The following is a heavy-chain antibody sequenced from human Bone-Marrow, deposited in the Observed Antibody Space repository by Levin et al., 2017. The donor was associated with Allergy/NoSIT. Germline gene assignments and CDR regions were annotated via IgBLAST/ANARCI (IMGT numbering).Heavy chain of an antibody. V-gene: IGHV4-59*12. CDR2: IYYTGTT. CDR3: ARGQRHWFDP. CDR1: GGSITDFP. Sequence: SETLSLVCYVSGGSITDFPWAWIRQSPEKGLEWIGYIYYTGTTNYNPSLKSRVTISVDTSVTQISLILKSVTAADTAVYYCARGQRHWFDPWGQGTQVLVSS. J-gene: IGHJ5*02.